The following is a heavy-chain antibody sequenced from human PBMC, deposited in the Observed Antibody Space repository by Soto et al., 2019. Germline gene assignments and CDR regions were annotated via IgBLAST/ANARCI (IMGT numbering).Heavy chain of an antibody. D-gene: IGHD2-15*01. J-gene: IGHJ5*01. Sequence: GASVKVSCKASGYTFTSYAMNWVRQAPGQRLEWMGWINAGNGNTKYSQKFQGRVTITRDTSASTAYMDLSSLRSEDTAVYYCTRDDRGDDATFYNWFDPWGQGTLVTVSS. V-gene: IGHV1-3*01. CDR1: GYTFTSYA. CDR3: TRDDRGDDATFYNWFDP. CDR2: INAGNGNT.